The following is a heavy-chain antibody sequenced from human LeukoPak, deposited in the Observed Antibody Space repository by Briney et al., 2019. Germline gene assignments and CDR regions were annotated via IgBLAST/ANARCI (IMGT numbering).Heavy chain of an antibody. D-gene: IGHD2-2*02. J-gene: IGHJ5*02. Sequence: SETLSLTCTVSGGSISSSSYYGGWIRQPPGKGLEWIGSIYYSGSTYYNPSLKSRSTISVDTSKTQFSLKLSSVTAADTAVYYCARQDIVVVPAAIIGGFWFDPWGQGTLVTVSS. CDR1: GGSISSSSYY. CDR3: ARQDIVVVPAAIIGGFWFDP. CDR2: IYYSGST. V-gene: IGHV4-39*01.